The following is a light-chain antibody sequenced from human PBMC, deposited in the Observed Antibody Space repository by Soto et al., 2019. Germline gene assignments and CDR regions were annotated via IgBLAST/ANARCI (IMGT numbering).Light chain of an antibody. CDR3: QQYGSSPET. CDR1: QSVSSSY. V-gene: IGKV3-20*01. Sequence: EIVLTQSPGTLSLSPGERATLSCRASQSVSSSYLAWYQQKPGQAPRLLIYGASSRATGIPDSFSGSGSGTDFTLTISRLEPEDFAVYYCQQYGSSPETFGQGTKV. J-gene: IGKJ1*01. CDR2: GAS.